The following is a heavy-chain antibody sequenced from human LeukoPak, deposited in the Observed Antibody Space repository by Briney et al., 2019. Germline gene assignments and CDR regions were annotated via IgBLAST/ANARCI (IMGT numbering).Heavy chain of an antibody. J-gene: IGHJ6*02. D-gene: IGHD3-16*01. CDR1: GYNFRDYW. CDR2: IYPGDSDA. V-gene: IGHV5-51*01. CDR3: ARPPVLGASGYYYGMDV. Sequence: GESLKISCKGSGYNFRDYWIGWVRQMPGKGLEWMGIIYPGDSDARYSPSFQGQVTFSADKSISTAYLQWSSLKASDTAIYYCARPPVLGASGYYYGMDVWGQGTTVTVSS.